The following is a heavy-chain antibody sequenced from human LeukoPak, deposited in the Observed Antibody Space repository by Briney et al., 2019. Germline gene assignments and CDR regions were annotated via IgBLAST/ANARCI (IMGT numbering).Heavy chain of an antibody. CDR2: INPNSGGT. Sequence: VASVKVSCKASGYTFTGYYMHWVRQAPGQGLEWMGWINPNSGGTNYAQKFQGRVTMTRDTSISTAYMELSRLRSEDTAVYYCARGSCGSTSCSRYPQTYDYWGQGTLVTVSS. J-gene: IGHJ4*02. CDR3: ARGSCGSTSCSRYPQTYDY. V-gene: IGHV1-2*02. CDR1: GYTFTGYY. D-gene: IGHD2-2*01.